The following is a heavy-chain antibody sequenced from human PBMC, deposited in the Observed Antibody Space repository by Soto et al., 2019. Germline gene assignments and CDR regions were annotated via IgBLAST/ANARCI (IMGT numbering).Heavy chain of an antibody. Sequence: GESLKISGKGSGYSFTSYWIGWVRQMPGKGLGWMGIIYPGDSDTRYSPSFQGQVTSSADKSISTAYLQWSSLKASDTAMYYCERSGVRGAETNRFDPWGQGTLVTASP. CDR2: IYPGDSDT. D-gene: IGHD3-10*01. V-gene: IGHV5-51*01. CDR1: GYSFTSYW. J-gene: IGHJ5*02. CDR3: ERSGVRGAETNRFDP.